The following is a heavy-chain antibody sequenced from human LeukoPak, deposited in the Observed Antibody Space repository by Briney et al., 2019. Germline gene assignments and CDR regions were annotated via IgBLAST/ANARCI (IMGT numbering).Heavy chain of an antibody. V-gene: IGHV1-2*02. D-gene: IGHD3-9*01. CDR2: INPNSGGT. Sequence: ASVKVSCKASGYTFTGYYMHWVRQAPGQGLEWMGWINPNSGGTNYAQKFQGRVTMTRDTSISTAYMELSRLRSDDTAVYYCANSYYDILTGCYITLAYWGQGTLVTVSS. J-gene: IGHJ4*02. CDR3: ANSYYDILTGCYITLAY. CDR1: GYTFTGYY.